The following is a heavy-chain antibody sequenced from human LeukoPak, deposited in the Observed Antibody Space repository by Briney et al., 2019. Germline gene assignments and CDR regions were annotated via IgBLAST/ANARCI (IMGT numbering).Heavy chain of an antibody. CDR3: ARISGLGAREYLDH. D-gene: IGHD2/OR15-2a*01. V-gene: IGHV3-48*02. J-gene: IGHJ4*02. Sequence: PGGSLRLSCAASGFTFNSYTMNWVRQAPGKGLEWVSYISGSGSDTYYADSVKGRFTISIDNAKNSVDMQMNSLRDEDTAVYYCARISGLGAREYLDHWGQGTLVTVSS. CDR1: GFTFNSYT. CDR2: ISGSGSDT.